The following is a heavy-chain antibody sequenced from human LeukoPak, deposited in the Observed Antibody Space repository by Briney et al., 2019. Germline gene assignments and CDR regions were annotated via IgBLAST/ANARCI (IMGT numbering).Heavy chain of an antibody. V-gene: IGHV4-59*01. CDR1: GGSISSDY. D-gene: IGHD6-13*01. J-gene: IGHJ6*02. CDR2: IYYSGST. CDR3: ARAPAAVYYYYYGMDV. Sequence: PSETLSLTCTVSGGSISSDYWSWIRQPPGKGLEWMGYIYYSGSTNYNPSLKSRVTISVDTSKNQFSLKLSSVTAADTAVYYCARAPAAVYYYYYGMDVWGQGTTVTVSS.